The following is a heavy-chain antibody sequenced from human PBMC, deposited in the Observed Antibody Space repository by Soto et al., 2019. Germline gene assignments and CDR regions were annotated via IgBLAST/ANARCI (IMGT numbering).Heavy chain of an antibody. CDR1: GFTFRNSG. V-gene: IGHV3-23*01. CDR2: ISDDAADT. J-gene: IGHJ4*02. D-gene: IGHD5-18*01. CDR3: AKSFSTYSLGKFDY. Sequence: GGSLRLSCAASGFTFRNSGMSWVRQAPGKGLQWVSSISDDAADTYYADSVKGRFTISRDNSKNTLSLQMSSLRAEDTAIYYCAKSFSTYSLGKFDYWGQGALVTVSS.